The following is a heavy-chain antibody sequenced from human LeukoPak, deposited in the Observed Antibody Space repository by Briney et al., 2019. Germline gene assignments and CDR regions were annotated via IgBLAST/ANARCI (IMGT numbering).Heavy chain of an antibody. CDR1: GFTFSSYW. D-gene: IGHD3-22*01. Sequence: GGSLRLSCAASGFTFSSYWMSWVRQAPGKGLEWVANIKQDGSEKYYVDSVKGRFTISRDNAKNSLYLQMNSLRAEDTAVYYCAGDYYDSSGYQYYFDYWGQGTLVTVSS. CDR2: IKQDGSEK. CDR3: AGDYYDSSGYQYYFDY. J-gene: IGHJ4*02. V-gene: IGHV3-7*01.